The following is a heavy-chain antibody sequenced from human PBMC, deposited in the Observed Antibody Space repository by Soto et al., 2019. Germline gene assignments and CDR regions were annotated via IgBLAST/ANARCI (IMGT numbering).Heavy chain of an antibody. CDR2: IYYSGST. Sequence: QVQLQESGPGLVKPSETLSLTCTVSGGSISSYYWSCIRQPPGKGLEWIGYIYYSGSTNYNPSLKCRVTISVDTSKNQFSLKLSSVTAADTAVYYCATTTVVSYYYGMDVWGQGTTVTVSS. J-gene: IGHJ6*02. CDR3: ATTTVVSYYYGMDV. V-gene: IGHV4-59*01. CDR1: GGSISSYY. D-gene: IGHD4-17*01.